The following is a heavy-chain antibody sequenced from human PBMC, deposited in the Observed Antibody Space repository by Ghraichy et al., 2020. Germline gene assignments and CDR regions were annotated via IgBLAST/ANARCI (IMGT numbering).Heavy chain of an antibody. CDR2: IYHSGST. CDR3: ARDLRYYYGSGSYQSGMDV. J-gene: IGHJ6*02. V-gene: IGHV4-4*02. D-gene: IGHD3-10*01. CDR1: GGSISSSNW. Sequence: SETLSLTCAVSGGSISSSNWWSWVRQPPGKGLEWIGEIYHSGSTNYNPSLKSRVTISVDKSKNQFSLKLSSVTAADTAVYYCARDLRYYYGSGSYQSGMDVWGQGTTVTVSS.